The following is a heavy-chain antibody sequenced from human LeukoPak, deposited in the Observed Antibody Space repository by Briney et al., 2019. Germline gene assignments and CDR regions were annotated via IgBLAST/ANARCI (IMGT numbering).Heavy chain of an antibody. CDR3: ARGGYPYLSTWYSDY. V-gene: IGHV7-4-1*02. J-gene: IGHJ4*02. Sequence: ASVKVSCKASGYTFTSRAINWVRQAPGQGLEWMGWINTNTGNPTYAQGFTGRFVFSLDTSVSTAYLQISSLKAEDTAMYYCARGGYPYLSTWYSDYWGQGTLVTVSS. CDR1: GYTFTSRA. D-gene: IGHD2-15*01. CDR2: INTNTGNP.